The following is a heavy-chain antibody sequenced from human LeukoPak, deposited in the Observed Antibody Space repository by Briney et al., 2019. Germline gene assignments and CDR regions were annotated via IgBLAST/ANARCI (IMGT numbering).Heavy chain of an antibody. V-gene: IGHV1-2*02. J-gene: IGHJ4*02. D-gene: IGHD3-22*01. Sequence: ASVKVSCKASGYTFTNYYMHWVRQAPGQGLEWMGWINPNSGGTNYAQKFQGRVTMTRDTSISTAYMELSRLRSDDTAVYYCARVWAYYYDSSGYFRDGDYFDYWGQGTLVTVSS. CDR1: GYTFTNYY. CDR3: ARVWAYYYDSSGYFRDGDYFDY. CDR2: INPNSGGT.